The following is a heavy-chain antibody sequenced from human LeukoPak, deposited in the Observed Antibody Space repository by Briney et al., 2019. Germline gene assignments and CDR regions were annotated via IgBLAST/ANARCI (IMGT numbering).Heavy chain of an antibody. V-gene: IGHV1-2*06. CDR1: GYTFTCYY. CDR3: ARVVYDNSGYYFDY. Sequence: ASVKVSCKASGYTFTCYYMHWVRQAPGQGLEWMGRINPNSGDTNYAQKFQGRVTMTRDTSFSTAYMELSRLRSDDTAVYYCARVVYDNSGYYFDYWGQGTLVTVSS. CDR2: INPNSGDT. J-gene: IGHJ4*02. D-gene: IGHD3-22*01.